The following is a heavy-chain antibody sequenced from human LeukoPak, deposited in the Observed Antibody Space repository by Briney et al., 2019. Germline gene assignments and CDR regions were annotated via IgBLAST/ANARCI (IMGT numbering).Heavy chain of an antibody. CDR2: IYPGDSDT. Sequence: GESLKISCKGSGYSFTSYWIGWVRQMPGKGLEWMGIIYPGDSDTRYSPSFQGQVTISADKSISTAYLQWSSLKASDTAMYYCARHGEYCSSTSCYVGVWFDPWGQGTLVPVSS. D-gene: IGHD2-2*01. V-gene: IGHV5-51*01. CDR1: GYSFTSYW. CDR3: ARHGEYCSSTSCYVGVWFDP. J-gene: IGHJ5*02.